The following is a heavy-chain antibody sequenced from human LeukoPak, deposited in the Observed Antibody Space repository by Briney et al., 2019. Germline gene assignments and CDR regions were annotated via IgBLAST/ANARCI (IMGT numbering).Heavy chain of an antibody. CDR1: GFTFSAYY. CDR2: ISSGGSTI. V-gene: IGHV3-11*01. D-gene: IGHD3-9*01. J-gene: IGHJ6*02. CDR3: ARVILTGSYGMDV. Sequence: GGSLRLSCAASGFTFSAYYMSWIRQAPGKGLEWVSYISSGGSTIYYADSVKGRFTISRDNAKNSLYLQMNCLRAEDTAVYYCARVILTGSYGMDVWGQGTTVTVSS.